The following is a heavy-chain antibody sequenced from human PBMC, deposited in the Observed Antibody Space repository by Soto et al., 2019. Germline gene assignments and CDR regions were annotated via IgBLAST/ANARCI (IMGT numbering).Heavy chain of an antibody. V-gene: IGHV3-21*01. CDR3: ARDPSSSWYRWFDP. D-gene: IGHD6-13*01. CDR2: ISSSSSYI. J-gene: IGHJ5*02. CDR1: GFTFSSYS. Sequence: PGGSLRLSCAASGFTFSSYSMNWVRQAPGKGLEWVSSISSSSSYIYYADSVKGRFTISRDNAKNSLYLQMNSLRAEDTAVYYCARDPSSSWYRWFDPWGQGTLVTAPQ.